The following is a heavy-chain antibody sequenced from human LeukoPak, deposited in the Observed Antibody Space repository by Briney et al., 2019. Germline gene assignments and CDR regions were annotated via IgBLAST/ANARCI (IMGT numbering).Heavy chain of an antibody. CDR2: IYYSQST. D-gene: IGHD3-10*01. V-gene: IGHV4-39*01. J-gene: IGHJ5*02. Sequence: SETLSLTCTLSGPSIGIISYYWGWTRQPPGKGLEGNGRIYYSQSTYYNPTLKGRVTVSVDTSKNPFSLKLSSVTAADTAVYYCARGFHVSGSYYHWGQGTLVTVSS. CDR3: ARGFHVSGSYYH. CDR1: GPSIGIISYY.